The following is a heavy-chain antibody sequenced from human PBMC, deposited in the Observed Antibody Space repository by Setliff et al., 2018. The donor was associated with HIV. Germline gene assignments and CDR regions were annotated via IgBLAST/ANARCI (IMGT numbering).Heavy chain of an antibody. V-gene: IGHV3-21*01. D-gene: IGHD5-12*01. CDR2: ISYGSTYI. J-gene: IGHJ4*02. CDR1: GSGFTFSSYC. Sequence: PGGSLRLSCVASGSGFTFSSYCMDWFRQAPGKGLEWVSSISYGSTYIYQSDSVRGRFTISRDDAKKSLYLQMNSLGAEDTAVYYCARMVRSGYDRGYFDSWGQGTLVTVSS. CDR3: ARMVRSGYDRGYFDS.